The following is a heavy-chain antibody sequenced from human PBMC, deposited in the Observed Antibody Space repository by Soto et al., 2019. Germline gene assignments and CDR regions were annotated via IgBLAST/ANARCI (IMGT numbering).Heavy chain of an antibody. D-gene: IGHD2-21*01. CDR2: IYHSGST. CDR1: GGSISSYY. CDR3: ARIPGP. V-gene: IGHV4-59*12. Sequence: SETLALTCTVSGGSISSYYWSWIRQPPGKGLEWIGYIYHSGSTYYNPSLKSRVTISVDRSKNQFSLMLFSVTAADTAVYYCARIPGPWGQGTLVTVSS. J-gene: IGHJ5*02.